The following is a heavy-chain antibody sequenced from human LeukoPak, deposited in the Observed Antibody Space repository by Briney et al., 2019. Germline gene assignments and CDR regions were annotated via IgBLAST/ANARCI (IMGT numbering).Heavy chain of an antibody. CDR1: GYTFTSYY. CDR3: AREVLGITMVRGVFDY. D-gene: IGHD3-10*01. V-gene: IGHV1-46*01. CDR2: INPSGGST. Sequence: ASGKVSCKASGYTFTSYYMHWVRQAPGQGLEGMGIINPSGGSTSYAQKFQGRVTITADKSTSTAYMELSSLRSEDTAVYYCAREVLGITMVRGVFDYWGQGTLVTVSS. J-gene: IGHJ4*02.